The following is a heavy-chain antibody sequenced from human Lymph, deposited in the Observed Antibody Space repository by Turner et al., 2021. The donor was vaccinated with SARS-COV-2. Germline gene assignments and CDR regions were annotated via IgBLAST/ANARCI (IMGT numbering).Heavy chain of an antibody. CDR3: ARETVNNWVDP. CDR1: GGSMNSNY. Sequence: QFQLQESGPGLVKPLGTLSLTCTVSGGSMNSNYWRWLRQPPGKRLECIGDIYYRRCTNNNPAIESRVTITVDTSRNQFSLNLTSVTAADTDRYYCARETVNNWVDPWGQGTLVTVSS. V-gene: IGHV4-59*01. J-gene: IGHJ5*02. CDR2: IYYRRCT. D-gene: IGHD2-21*02.